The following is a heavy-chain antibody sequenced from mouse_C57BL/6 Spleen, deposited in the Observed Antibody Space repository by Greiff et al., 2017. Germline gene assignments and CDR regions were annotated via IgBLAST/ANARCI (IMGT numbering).Heavy chain of an antibody. Sequence: QVQLQQPGAELVKPGASVKLSCKASGYTFTSYWMHWVKQRPGQGLEWIGMIHPNSGSTNYNEKFKSKATLTVDKSSSTAYMQLSSLTSEDSAVYYGAREGYYGSSYGFAYWGQGTLVTVSA. J-gene: IGHJ3*01. CDR1: GYTFTSYW. V-gene: IGHV1-64*01. CDR2: IHPNSGST. CDR3: AREGYYGSSYGFAY. D-gene: IGHD1-1*01.